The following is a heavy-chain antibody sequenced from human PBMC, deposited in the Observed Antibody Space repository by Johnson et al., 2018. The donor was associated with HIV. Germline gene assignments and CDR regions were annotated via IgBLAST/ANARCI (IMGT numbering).Heavy chain of an antibody. J-gene: IGHJ3*02. CDR2: ISYDGSNK. D-gene: IGHD3-9*01. CDR1: GFTFSSYA. V-gene: IGHV3-30*04. Sequence: QVQLVESGGGLVQPGGSLRLSCAASGFTFSSYAMHWVRQAPGKGLEWVAVISYDGSNKYYADSVKGRFTISRDNSKNTLYLQMNSLRAEDTAVYYCARDGIDRERIRYFDWLLLNAFDIWGQGTMV. CDR3: ARDGIDRERIRYFDWLLLNAFDI.